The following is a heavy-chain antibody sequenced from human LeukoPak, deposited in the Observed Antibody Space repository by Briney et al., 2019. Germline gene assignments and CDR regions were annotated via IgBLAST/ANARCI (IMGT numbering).Heavy chain of an antibody. Sequence: GRSLRLSCAASGFTFSDYGIHWVRQAPGKGLEWVAVIWYDGSDKYYADSVKGRFTISRDNSKNTLYLQMNSLRAEDTAVYYCARDDSSGYSDYWGQGTLVTVSS. J-gene: IGHJ4*02. CDR1: GFTFSDYG. V-gene: IGHV3-33*01. CDR2: IWYDGSDK. D-gene: IGHD3-22*01. CDR3: ARDDSSGYSDY.